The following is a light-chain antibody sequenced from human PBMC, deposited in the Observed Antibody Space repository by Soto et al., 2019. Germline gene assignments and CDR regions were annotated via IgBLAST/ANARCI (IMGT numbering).Light chain of an antibody. V-gene: IGKV1-39*01. J-gene: IGKJ4*01. Sequence: DIQMTQSPSSLSASVGDRVTITCRASQTLSTYLNWYHQKPGKAPKLLIYAASTLQSGVPSRFSGSKSGTDFTLTISSLQPEDFATYYCQQSYSTPLTFGGGTKVDIK. CDR3: QQSYSTPLT. CDR1: QTLSTY. CDR2: AAS.